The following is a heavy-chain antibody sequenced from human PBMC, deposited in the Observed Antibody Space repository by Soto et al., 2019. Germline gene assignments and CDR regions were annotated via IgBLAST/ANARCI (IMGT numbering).Heavy chain of an antibody. CDR2: IIPIFGTA. J-gene: IGHJ3*02. Sequence: SVKVSCKASGGTFSSYAISWVRQAPGQGLEWMGGIIPIFGTANYAQKFQGRVTITADESTSTAYMELSSLRSEDTAVYYCAGYYYDSSGYYSGDAFDIWGQGTMVTVS. CDR1: GGTFSSYA. V-gene: IGHV1-69*13. D-gene: IGHD3-22*01. CDR3: AGYYYDSSGYYSGDAFDI.